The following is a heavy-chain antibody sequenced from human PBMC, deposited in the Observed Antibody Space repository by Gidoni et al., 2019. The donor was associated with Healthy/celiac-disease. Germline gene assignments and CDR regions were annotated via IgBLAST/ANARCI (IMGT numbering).Heavy chain of an antibody. CDR2: IVYDGSNK. CDR1: GFTFSSYG. V-gene: IGHV3-33*01. Sequence: QVQLVESGGGVVQPGRSLRLSCAASGFTFSSYGMHWVSQAQGKGLEWVAVIVYDGSNKYYADSVKGRFTISRDNSKNTLYLQMNSLRAEDTAVYYCARGNGFSAAVTHADYWGQGTLFTVSS. J-gene: IGHJ4*02. D-gene: IGHD6-13*01. CDR3: ARGNGFSAAVTHADY.